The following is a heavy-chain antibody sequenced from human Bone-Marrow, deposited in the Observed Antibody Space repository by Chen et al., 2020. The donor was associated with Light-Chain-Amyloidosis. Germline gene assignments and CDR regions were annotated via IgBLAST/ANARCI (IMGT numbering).Heavy chain of an antibody. D-gene: IGHD1-26*01. J-gene: IGHJ4*02. CDR1: GFTFSSSG. V-gene: IGHV3-30*18. CDR2: ISYDANRD. CDR3: AKARLYSGSYWGIVDY. Sequence: QAQLVEFGIGVVQPGRFLSLSWVASGFTFSSSGIFWVRQAPGKGLEWVALISYDANRDFYADSVKGRFTVSRNNSKNTLYLQMNSLRIEDTAVYYCAKARLYSGSYWGIVDYWGQGTLVTGSS.